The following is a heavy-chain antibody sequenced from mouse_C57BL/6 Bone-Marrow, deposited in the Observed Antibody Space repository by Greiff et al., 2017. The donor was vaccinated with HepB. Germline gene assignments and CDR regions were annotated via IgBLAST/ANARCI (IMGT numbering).Heavy chain of an antibody. D-gene: IGHD2-4*01. CDR3: ARHDDYEGDY. V-gene: IGHV5-12*01. J-gene: IGHJ2*01. CDR1: GFTFSDYY. Sequence: EVMLVESGGGLVQPGGSLKLSCAASGFTFSDYYMYWVRQTPEKRLEWVAYISNGGGSTYYPDTVKGRFTISRDNAKNTLYLQMSRLKSEDTAMYYCARHDDYEGDYWGQGTTLTVSS. CDR2: ISNGGGST.